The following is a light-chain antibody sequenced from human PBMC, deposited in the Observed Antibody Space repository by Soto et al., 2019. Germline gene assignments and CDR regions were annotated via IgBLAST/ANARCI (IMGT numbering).Light chain of an antibody. CDR3: TSYAGGNNV. V-gene: IGLV2-8*01. CDR1: SSDVGGYNY. Sequence: QSALTQPPSASGSPGQSVTISCTGTSSDVGGYNYVSWYQQHPGKVPKLMVYEVNTLPSGVPDRFSGSKSGNTASLTVSGLQAEDEADYYCTSYAGGNNVFGTGTKLTVL. CDR2: EVN. J-gene: IGLJ1*01.